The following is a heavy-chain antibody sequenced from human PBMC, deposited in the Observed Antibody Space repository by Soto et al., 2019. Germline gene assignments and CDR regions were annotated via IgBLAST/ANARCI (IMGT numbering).Heavy chain of an antibody. J-gene: IGHJ4*02. CDR2: ILTGGGT. CDR3: ARGYWRLGESYYFDS. Sequence: EVQLVESGGGLIQPGGSLGLSCATSGFTVSSSYMSWVRQAPGMGLEWVSVILTGGGTHYADSVKGRFTVSRDNSQNTVYLQMNNLRGEDTATYYCARGYWRLGESYYFDSWGQGTLVTVSS. CDR1: GFTVSSSY. D-gene: IGHD3-16*01. V-gene: IGHV3-53*01.